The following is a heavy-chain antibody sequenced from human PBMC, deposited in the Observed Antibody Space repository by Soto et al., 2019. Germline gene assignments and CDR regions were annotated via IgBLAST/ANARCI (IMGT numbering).Heavy chain of an antibody. Sequence: QVQLQESGPGLVKPSQSVSLTCTVSGVSISSGDYYWSWIRQPPGKGLEWIGYIYYSGNTNYAPSLGSRLTISIDTSRNQFSLHLMSVTAADTAIYYCARYTNFSPYYQGVDVWGQGTTVTVSS. CDR2: IYYSGNT. CDR3: ARYTNFSPYYQGVDV. D-gene: IGHD2-8*01. CDR1: GVSISSGDYY. J-gene: IGHJ6*02. V-gene: IGHV4-30-4*01.